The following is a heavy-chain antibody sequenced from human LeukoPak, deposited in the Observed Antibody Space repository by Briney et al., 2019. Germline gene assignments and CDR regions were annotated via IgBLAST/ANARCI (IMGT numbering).Heavy chain of an antibody. V-gene: IGHV1-2*02. CDR2: INPNSGGT. Sequence: ASVKVSCKASGYTFTGYYMHWVRQAPGQGLEWMGWINPNSGGTNYAQKFQGRVTMTRDTSISTACMELSRLRSDDTAVYYCARDPAWVAVAGNDYWGQGTLVTVSS. CDR3: ARDPAWVAVAGNDY. D-gene: IGHD6-19*01. CDR1: GYTFTGYY. J-gene: IGHJ4*02.